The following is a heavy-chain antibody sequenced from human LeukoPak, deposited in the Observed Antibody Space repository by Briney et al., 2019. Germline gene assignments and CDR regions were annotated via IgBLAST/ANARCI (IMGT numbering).Heavy chain of an antibody. V-gene: IGHV1-18*04. J-gene: IGHJ4*02. D-gene: IGHD3-16*01. CDR3: AIMGATWGFDY. CDR1: GYNFRDYS. Sequence: GASVKVSCKTSGYNFRDYSIDWVRQAPGQGLEWMGWISAYNGNTNYAQKFQGRITMTTDTSTRTAYLELGSLRSDDTAVYYCAIMGATWGFDYWGQGTLITVPS. CDR2: ISAYNGNT.